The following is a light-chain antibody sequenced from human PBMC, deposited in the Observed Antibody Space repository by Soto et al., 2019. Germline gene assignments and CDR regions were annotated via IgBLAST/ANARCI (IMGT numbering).Light chain of an antibody. J-gene: IGKJ3*01. CDR3: LQYNHWPLT. Sequence: MVMTQSPATLSVSPGERATLSCRASQSVTTNLAWYQQKPGQAPRLLIYGSSARATGVPDRFSGRGSGTEFTLTISSLQSEDSAVYYCLQYNHWPLTFGPGTKVDI. V-gene: IGKV3-15*01. CDR1: QSVTTN. CDR2: GSS.